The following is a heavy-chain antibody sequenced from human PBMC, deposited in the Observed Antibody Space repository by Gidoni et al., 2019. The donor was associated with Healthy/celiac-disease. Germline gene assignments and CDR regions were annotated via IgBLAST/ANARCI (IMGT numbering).Heavy chain of an antibody. J-gene: IGHJ5*02. CDR3: AKDFSGGSSYGRISNWFDP. CDR2: ISYDGSNK. Sequence: QVQLVESGGGVVQPGRSLRLSCAASGFTFSSYGMHWVRQAPGKGLEWVAVISYDGSNKYYADSVKGRFTISRDNSKNTLYLQMNSLRAEDTAVYYCAKDFSGGSSYGRISNWFDPWGQGTLVTVSS. V-gene: IGHV3-30*18. CDR1: GFTFSSYG. D-gene: IGHD1-26*01.